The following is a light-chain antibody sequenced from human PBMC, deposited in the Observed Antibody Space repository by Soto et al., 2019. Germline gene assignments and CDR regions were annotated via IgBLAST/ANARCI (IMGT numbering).Light chain of an antibody. Sequence: EIVLTQSPATLSLSPGESATLSCRASQSLSKSLVWYQQKPGQAPRLLIDGASNRATGIPARFSGSVSGTDFTLTISSLEPEDFAVYFCQQRSSWPLTFGGGTKVDIK. CDR2: GAS. V-gene: IGKV3-11*01. CDR3: QQRSSWPLT. J-gene: IGKJ4*02. CDR1: QSLSKS.